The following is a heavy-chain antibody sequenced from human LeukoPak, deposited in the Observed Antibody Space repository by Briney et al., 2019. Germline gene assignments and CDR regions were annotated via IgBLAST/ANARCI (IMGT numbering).Heavy chain of an antibody. CDR2: IPYDGSDK. V-gene: IGHV3-30*12. Sequence: GGSLRLSCAASGFTFSAFGMHWVRQAPGKGLEWVTFIPYDGSDKYYADSVKGRFTISRDNSKNTLYLQMNSLRAEDTAVYYCARGYYGAFDYWGQGTLVTVSS. CDR1: GFTFSAFG. CDR3: ARGYYGAFDY. D-gene: IGHD4/OR15-4a*01. J-gene: IGHJ4*02.